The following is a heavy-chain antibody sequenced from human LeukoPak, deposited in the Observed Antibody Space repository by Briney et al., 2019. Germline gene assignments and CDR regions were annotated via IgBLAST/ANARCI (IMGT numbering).Heavy chain of an antibody. CDR3: ARDKGYQLYPRWFDP. D-gene: IGHD2-2*01. CDR1: GYSFTSYW. V-gene: IGHV5-51*01. Sequence: GESLKISCKGSGYSFTSYWIGWVRQMPGKGLEWMGIIYPGDSDTRYSPSFQGQVTISADKSISTAYLQWSSLKASDTAMYYCARDKGYQLYPRWFDPWGQGTLVTVSS. CDR2: IYPGDSDT. J-gene: IGHJ5*02.